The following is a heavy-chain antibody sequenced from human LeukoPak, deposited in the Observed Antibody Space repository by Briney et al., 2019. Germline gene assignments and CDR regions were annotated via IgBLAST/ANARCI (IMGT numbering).Heavy chain of an antibody. D-gene: IGHD5-18*01. Sequence: GASVKVSCKASGYTFTSYGISWVRQAPGQGLEWMGWISAYNGNANYAQKLQGRVTMTTDTSISTAYMELSRLRSDDTAVYYCATAMVRGDAFDIWGQGTMVTVSS. V-gene: IGHV1-18*01. CDR2: ISAYNGNA. CDR1: GYTFTSYG. J-gene: IGHJ3*02. CDR3: ATAMVRGDAFDI.